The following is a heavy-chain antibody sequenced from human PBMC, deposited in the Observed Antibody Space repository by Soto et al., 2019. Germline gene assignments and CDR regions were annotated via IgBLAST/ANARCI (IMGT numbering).Heavy chain of an antibody. V-gene: IGHV5-51*01. D-gene: IGHD3-3*01. J-gene: IGHJ4*02. CDR2: IYPDDSDT. CDR3: ARQSGITIFGVFDS. Sequence: PGESLKISCKGSGYSFTNYWIGWVRQMPGKGLEWMGIIYPDDSDTRYSPSFQGQVTISADKSINAAYLQWSSLKASDTAMYYCARQSGITIFGVFDSWGQGTLVTVSS. CDR1: GYSFTNYW.